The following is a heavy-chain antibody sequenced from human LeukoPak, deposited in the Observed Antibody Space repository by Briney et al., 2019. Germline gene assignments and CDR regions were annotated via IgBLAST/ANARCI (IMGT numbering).Heavy chain of an antibody. CDR2: IIPIFGTA. D-gene: IGHD3-3*01. Sequence: SVKVSCKASGGTFSSYAISWVRQAPGQGLEWMGGIIPIFGTANYAQKFQGRVTITADESTSTAYMELSSLRSEDTAVYYCARGLRFLEWFPTFDYWGQGTLVTVSS. V-gene: IGHV1-69*13. J-gene: IGHJ4*02. CDR3: ARGLRFLEWFPTFDY. CDR1: GGTFSSYA.